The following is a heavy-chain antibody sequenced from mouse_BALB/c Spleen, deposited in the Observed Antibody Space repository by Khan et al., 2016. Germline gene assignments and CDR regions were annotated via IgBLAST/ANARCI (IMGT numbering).Heavy chain of an antibody. J-gene: IGHJ2*01. CDR1: GYSLRNYG. V-gene: IGHV9-1*02. CDR3: TRHYYGSRGSCFDY. CDR2: INTYTGEP. D-gene: IGHD1-1*01. Sequence: LVESGPELKKPGETVKISCKASGYSLRNYGMNWVKQAPGKGLKWMGWINTYTGEPTYDDDFKGRFAFSLETSANTAYLQINNLKNEYMATYFCTRHYYGSRGSCFDYWGQGTTLTVSS.